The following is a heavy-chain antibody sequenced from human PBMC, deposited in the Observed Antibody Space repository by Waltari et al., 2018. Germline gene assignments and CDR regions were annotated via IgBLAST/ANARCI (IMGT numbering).Heavy chain of an antibody. CDR2: IYYTGST. V-gene: IGHV4-59*08. CDR1: GGSISGYY. J-gene: IGHJ5*02. D-gene: IGHD4-4*01. CDR3: AKFIRLQLDWFDP. Sequence: QVQLQESGPGLVKPSETLSLTCTVSGGSISGYYWRWIRLSPGKGLEWIGHIYYTGSTNYNPALRSRVTMSIDASKNQFSLKLSSVTAADTAVYYCAKFIRLQLDWFDPWGRGTLVTVSS.